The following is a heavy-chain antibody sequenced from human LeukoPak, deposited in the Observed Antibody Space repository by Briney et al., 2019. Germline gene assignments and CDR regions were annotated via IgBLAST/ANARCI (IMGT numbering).Heavy chain of an antibody. CDR1: GFTFSSYG. J-gene: IGHJ4*02. Sequence: PGGSLRLSCAASGFTFSSYGMHWVRQAPGKGLEWVAVISYDGSNKYYADSVKGRFTISRDNSKNTLYLQMNSLGAEDTAVYYCVLAAAGLDYWGQGTLVTVSS. CDR3: VLAAAGLDY. V-gene: IGHV3-30*03. D-gene: IGHD6-13*01. CDR2: ISYDGSNK.